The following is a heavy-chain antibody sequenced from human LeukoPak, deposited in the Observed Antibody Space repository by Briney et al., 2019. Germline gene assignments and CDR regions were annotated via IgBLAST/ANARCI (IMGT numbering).Heavy chain of an antibody. J-gene: IGHJ4*02. CDR3: ARARNYYGSGSSNYFDY. D-gene: IGHD3-10*01. Sequence: GGSLRLSCAASGFTFSNYGMHWVRQAPGKGPEWVAVIWYDGSNKYYADSVKGRFTISRDNSKNTLYLQTNSLRAEDTAVYYCARARNYYGSGSSNYFDYWGQGTLVTVSS. CDR2: IWYDGSNK. V-gene: IGHV3-33*01. CDR1: GFTFSNYG.